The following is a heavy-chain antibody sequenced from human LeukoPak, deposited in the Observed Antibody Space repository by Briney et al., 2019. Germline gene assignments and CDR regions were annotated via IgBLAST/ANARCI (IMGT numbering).Heavy chain of an antibody. Sequence: GGALRLSCAASGFTFSSYSMNWVRQAPGKGLEWVSSISSSSSYIYYADSVKGRFTISRDNAKNSLYLQMNSLRAEDTAVYYCARDIGYVGTNWFDPWGQGTLVTVSS. CDR2: ISSSSSYI. J-gene: IGHJ5*02. CDR3: ARDIGYVGTNWFDP. V-gene: IGHV3-21*01. D-gene: IGHD1-26*01. CDR1: GFTFSSYS.